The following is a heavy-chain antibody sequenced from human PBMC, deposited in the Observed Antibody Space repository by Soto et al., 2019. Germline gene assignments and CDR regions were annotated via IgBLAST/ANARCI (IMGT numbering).Heavy chain of an antibody. V-gene: IGHV3-11*01. CDR1: GVDFRGSY. CDR2: ISDTGRTI. Sequence: GGSLRLSCVASGVDFRGSYMNWIRQAPGKGLEWISYISDTGRTIHYADSVKGRSVISRDNSKDSLYLQMNDLRADDTAVYYCAGFKEGNIHRLRWLDPWGQRTRVPVS. CDR3: AGFKEGNIHRLRWLDP. J-gene: IGHJ5*02. D-gene: IGHD4-4*01.